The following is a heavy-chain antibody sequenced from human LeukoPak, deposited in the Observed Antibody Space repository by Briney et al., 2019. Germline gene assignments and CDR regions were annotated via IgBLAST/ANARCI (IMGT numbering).Heavy chain of an antibody. CDR2: INPNTGDT. J-gene: IGHJ5*02. Sequence: GASVKASCKASGYRFIDYFIHWVRQAPGQGPECMGWINPNTGDTKYVQRFQGRVTMTRDKSSSTAYMELSGLNSDDTAVYYCARDLYCSSTSCYNWFDPWGQGTLVTVSS. D-gene: IGHD2-2*01. V-gene: IGHV1-2*02. CDR3: ARDLYCSSTSCYNWFDP. CDR1: GYRFIDYF.